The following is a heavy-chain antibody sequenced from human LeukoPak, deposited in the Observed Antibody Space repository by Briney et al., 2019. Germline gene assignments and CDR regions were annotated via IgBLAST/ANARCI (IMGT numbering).Heavy chain of an antibody. V-gene: IGHV3-7*03. Sequence: GGSLRLSCAASGFALSSHWMTWVRQVPGRGPEWVANVNRDGSETYYLDSVKGRFTISKGNAKNSLYLQMNSLRAEDAALYHCARNNGMDVWGQGTTVIVSS. CDR1: GFALSSHW. CDR2: VNRDGSET. J-gene: IGHJ6*02. CDR3: ARNNGMDV.